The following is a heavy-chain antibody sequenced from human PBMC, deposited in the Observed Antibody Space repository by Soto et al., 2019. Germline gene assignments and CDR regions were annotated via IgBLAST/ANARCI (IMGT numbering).Heavy chain of an antibody. CDR2: IVPRFGSP. J-gene: IGHJ6*02. V-gene: IGHV1-69*06. Sequence: QGQLVQSGAEMRKPGSSLRVSCKASGGTFSDYAFSWVRQAPGQGLEWMGGIVPRFGSPNYAQKFGGRVTITAATASSTVYMALSSLRFDDTAVYFCARDRIQLRMGKYSFNGMDVWGQGATLIVSS. D-gene: IGHD3-16*01. CDR1: GGTFSDYA. CDR3: ARDRIQLRMGKYSFNGMDV.